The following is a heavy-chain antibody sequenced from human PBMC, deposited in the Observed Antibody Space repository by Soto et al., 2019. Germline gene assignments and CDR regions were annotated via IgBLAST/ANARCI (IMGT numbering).Heavy chain of an antibody. Sequence: QVQLVESGGGVVQPGRSLRLSCAASGFTFSSYGMHWVRQAPGKGLEWVAVIWYDGSNKYYADSVKGRFTISRDNSKNTLYLQMNSLRDEDTAVYYCARGEAYYYDSSGLYFDYWGQGTLVTVSS. V-gene: IGHV3-33*01. CDR1: GFTFSSYG. D-gene: IGHD3-22*01. CDR3: ARGEAYYYDSSGLYFDY. CDR2: IWYDGSNK. J-gene: IGHJ4*02.